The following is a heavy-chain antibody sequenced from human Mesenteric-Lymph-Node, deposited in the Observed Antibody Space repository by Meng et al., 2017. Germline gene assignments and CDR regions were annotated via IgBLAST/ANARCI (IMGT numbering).Heavy chain of an antibody. J-gene: IGHJ5*02. CDR2: MKPYSGIT. D-gene: IGHD6-19*01. V-gene: IGHV1-2*02. CDR1: GYSFTDFY. Sequence: ASVKVSCKAFGYSFTDFYIHWVRQAPRQGLEWMGWMKPYSGITHYARKFQGRVTLTRDTSISTAYMELYRLKFADTAVYYCARDLGAVAGLDPWGQGTLVTVSS. CDR3: ARDLGAVAGLDP.